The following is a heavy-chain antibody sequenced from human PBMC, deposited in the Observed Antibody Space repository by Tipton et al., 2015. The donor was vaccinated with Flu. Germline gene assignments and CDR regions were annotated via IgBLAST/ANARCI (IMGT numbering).Heavy chain of an antibody. Sequence: TLSLTCTVIGDSTTNYYWSWVRRPPGKGLEWIGYAHYSGTINYNPSLKSRTSISVDRSKNQFFLRVMSVTAADTAVYYCARRDYSNYVSEPKNWFDPWGQGTLVTVSS. CDR2: AHYSGTI. J-gene: IGHJ5*02. D-gene: IGHD4-11*01. CDR3: ARRDYSNYVSEPKNWFDP. CDR1: GDSTTNYY. V-gene: IGHV4-59*08.